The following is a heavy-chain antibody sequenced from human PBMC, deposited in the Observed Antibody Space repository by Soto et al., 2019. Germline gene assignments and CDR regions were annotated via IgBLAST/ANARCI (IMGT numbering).Heavy chain of an antibody. CDR3: ARVPAGYCSGGSCLDDAFDI. J-gene: IGHJ3*02. Sequence: QVQLQQWGAGLLKPSETLSLTCAVYGVSFSGYYWSWIRQPPGKGLEWIGEINHSGSTNYNPSLKSRVTISVDTSKNHFSLKLSCVTAADTAVYYCARVPAGYCSGGSCLDDAFDIWGQGTMVTVSS. D-gene: IGHD2-15*01. V-gene: IGHV4-34*01. CDR1: GVSFSGYY. CDR2: INHSGST.